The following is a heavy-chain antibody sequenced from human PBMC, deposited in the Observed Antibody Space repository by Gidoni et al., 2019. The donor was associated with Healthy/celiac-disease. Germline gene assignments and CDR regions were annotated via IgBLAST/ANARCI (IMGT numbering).Heavy chain of an antibody. CDR3: AVNYGDYGVFDY. Sequence: EVQLLESGGGLVQPGGSLRLSCAASGFTFSSYAMSWVRQAPGKGLGWGSAISGSGGSTYYADSVKGRFTISRDNSKNTLYLQMNSLRAEDTAVYYCAVNYGDYGVFDYWGQGTLVTVSS. J-gene: IGHJ4*02. CDR2: ISGSGGST. D-gene: IGHD4-17*01. V-gene: IGHV3-23*01. CDR1: GFTFSSYA.